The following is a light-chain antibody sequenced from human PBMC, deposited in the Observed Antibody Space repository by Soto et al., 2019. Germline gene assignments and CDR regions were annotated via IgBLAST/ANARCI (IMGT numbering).Light chain of an antibody. CDR2: EVS. CDR3: SSYTSSSTLV. CDR1: SSDFGGYNY. V-gene: IGLV2-14*01. J-gene: IGLJ1*01. Sequence: QSVLTQPRSVSGSPGQSVTISCTGTSSDFGGYNYVSWYQQHPGKAPKLMIYEVSNRPSGVSNRFSGSKSGNTASLTISGLQAEDEADYYCSSYTSSSTLVFGTGTKVTVL.